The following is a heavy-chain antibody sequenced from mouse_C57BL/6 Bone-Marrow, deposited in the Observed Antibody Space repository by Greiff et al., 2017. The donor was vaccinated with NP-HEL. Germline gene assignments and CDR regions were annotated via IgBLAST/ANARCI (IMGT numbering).Heavy chain of an antibody. CDR3: ARGGNHY. J-gene: IGHJ4*01. V-gene: IGHV1-53*01. CDR2: ISPSTGGT. CDR1: GYTFTSYC. D-gene: IGHD2-1*01. Sequence: QVLLMQSGTELVKPGASVKLSCKASGYTFTSYCMPWVSQTPGQGLEWMGNISPSTGGTNSNEKFKSKATLTVDKSSSTAYMQLRRLTSEDSAVYYCARGGNHYWGQGTSVTVSS.